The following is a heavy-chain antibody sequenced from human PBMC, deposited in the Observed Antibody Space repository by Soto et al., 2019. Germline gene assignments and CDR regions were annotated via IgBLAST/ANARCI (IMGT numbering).Heavy chain of an antibody. Sequence: GGSLRLSCAASGFTFSNAWMNWVRQAPGKGLEWVGRIKSKTDGGTTDYAAPVKGRFTISRDDSKNTLYLQMNSLKTEDTAVYYCTTVKLERHWMYYYYGMDVWGQGTTVTVSS. CDR2: IKSKTDGGTT. CDR1: GFTFSNAW. J-gene: IGHJ6*02. CDR3: TTVKLERHWMYYYYGMDV. V-gene: IGHV3-15*07. D-gene: IGHD1-1*01.